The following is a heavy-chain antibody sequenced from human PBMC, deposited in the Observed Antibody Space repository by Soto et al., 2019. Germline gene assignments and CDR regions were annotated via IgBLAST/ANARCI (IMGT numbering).Heavy chain of an antibody. CDR3: ARDPGGGSSWYTSYYYYGMDV. D-gene: IGHD6-13*01. CDR2: INAGNGNT. CDR1: GYTFTSYA. Sequence: ASVKVSCKSSGYTFTSYAMHWVRQAPGQRLEWMGWINAGNGNTKYSQKFQGRVTITRDTSASTAYMELSSLRSEDTAVYYCARDPGGGSSWYTSYYYYGMDVWGQGTTVTVSS. J-gene: IGHJ6*02. V-gene: IGHV1-3*01.